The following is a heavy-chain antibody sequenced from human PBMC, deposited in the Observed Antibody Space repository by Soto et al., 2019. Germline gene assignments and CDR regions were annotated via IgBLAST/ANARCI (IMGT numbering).Heavy chain of an antibody. Sequence: QVQLVQSGAEVKRPGASVKVSCQASGYTFAGYYIHWVRLAPGQGLEWMGWINPDTGGTNNAQKFQSRVTMPRDTYPSTAYMELTTLRPDDTAIYYCARHSGYDYVFDHWGQGTLDTV. CDR2: INPDTGGT. V-gene: IGHV1-2*02. CDR1: GYTFAGYY. D-gene: IGHD5-12*01. J-gene: IGHJ4*02. CDR3: ARHSGYDYVFDH.